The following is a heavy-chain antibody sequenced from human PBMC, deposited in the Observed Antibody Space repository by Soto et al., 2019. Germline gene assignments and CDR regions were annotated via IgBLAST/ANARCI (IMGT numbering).Heavy chain of an antibody. V-gene: IGHV1-18*04. Sequence: GASVKVSCKASGYTLTSYGISWVRQAPGQGLEWMGWNSAYNGNTNYAQKLQGRVTMTTDTSTSTAYMELRSLRSDDTAVYYCARAGYCTNGVCYPYHYYGMDVWGQGTTVTVSS. CDR3: ARAGYCTNGVCYPYHYYGMDV. CDR1: GYTLTSYG. CDR2: NSAYNGNT. D-gene: IGHD2-8*01. J-gene: IGHJ6*02.